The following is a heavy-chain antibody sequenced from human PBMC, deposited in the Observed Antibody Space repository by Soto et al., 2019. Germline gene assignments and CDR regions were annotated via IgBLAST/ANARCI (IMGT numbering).Heavy chain of an antibody. CDR2: ISYSGRT. CDR1: GASISTYY. CDR3: ARFNSGARDFDY. Sequence: QVQLQESGPGLVKPSETLSLTCTVSGASISTYYWSWLRQPPGKGLEWIAYISYSGRTNYNPSLKSRVTISVDTSKNQFSLKLSSVTAADTAVYYCARFNSGARDFDYWGQGTLVTVSS. V-gene: IGHV4-59*01. D-gene: IGHD1-26*01. J-gene: IGHJ4*02.